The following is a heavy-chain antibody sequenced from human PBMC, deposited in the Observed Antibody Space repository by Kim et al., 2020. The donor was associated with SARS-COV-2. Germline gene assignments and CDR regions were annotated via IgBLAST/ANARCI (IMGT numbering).Heavy chain of an antibody. CDR1: GFTFSSYW. Sequence: GGSLRLSCAASGFTFSSYWMSWVRQAPGKGLEWVANIKQDGSEKYYVDSVKGRFTISRDNAKNSLYLQMNSLRAEDTAVYYCARDRMVRGVMADYYYGMDVWGQGTTVTVSS. V-gene: IGHV3-7*03. CDR2: IKQDGSEK. D-gene: IGHD3-10*01. CDR3: ARDRMVRGVMADYYYGMDV. J-gene: IGHJ6*02.